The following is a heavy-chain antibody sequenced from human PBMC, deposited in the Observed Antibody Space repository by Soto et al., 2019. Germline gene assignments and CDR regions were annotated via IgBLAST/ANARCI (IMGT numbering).Heavy chain of an antibody. J-gene: IGHJ5*02. D-gene: IGHD3-10*01. CDR3: AHPVYYGSGKFSWGNWFDP. CDR2: IYWDDDK. V-gene: IGHV2-5*02. CDR1: GFSLNTRGVG. Sequence: SGPTLVKPTQTLTLTCTFSGFSLNTRGVGVGWIRQPPGKALEWLALIYWDDDKRYSPSLKSRLTITKDTSKNQVVLTMTNMDPVDTATYYCAHPVYYGSGKFSWGNWFDPWGQGTLVTVSS.